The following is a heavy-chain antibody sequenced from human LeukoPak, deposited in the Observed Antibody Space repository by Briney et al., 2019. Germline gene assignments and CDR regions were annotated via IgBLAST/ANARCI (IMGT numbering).Heavy chain of an antibody. CDR2: ILYDGSNK. J-gene: IGHJ5*02. CDR1: GFTFSSYA. V-gene: IGHV3-30-3*01. Sequence: GGSLRLSCAASGFTFSSYAMHWVRQAPGKGLEWVAVILYDGSNKYYADSVKGRFTISRDNSKNTLYLQMNSLRAEDTAVYYCARAGSRANNWFDPWGQGTLVTVSS. CDR3: ARAGSRANNWFDP.